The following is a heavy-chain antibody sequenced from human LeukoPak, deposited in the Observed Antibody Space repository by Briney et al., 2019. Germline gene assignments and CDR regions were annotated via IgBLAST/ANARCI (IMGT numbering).Heavy chain of an antibody. CDR3: ARSASYYYDSNGPYQFDY. CDR1: GGSISSGDYY. V-gene: IGHV4-30-4*01. D-gene: IGHD3-22*01. J-gene: IGHJ4*02. CDR2: IYYSGST. Sequence: KASETLSLTCTVSGGSISSGDYYWSWIRQPPKKGLEWIGYIYYSGSTDYNPSLKSRVIILVDTSKNQFSLKLSSVTAADTAVYYCARSASYYYDSNGPYQFDYWGQGTLVTVSS.